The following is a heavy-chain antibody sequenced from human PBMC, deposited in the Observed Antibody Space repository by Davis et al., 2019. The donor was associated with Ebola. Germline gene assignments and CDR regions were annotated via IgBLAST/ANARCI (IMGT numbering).Heavy chain of an antibody. J-gene: IGHJ4*02. CDR3: ARAGANWGRTDYFDY. CDR2: VHPADSDT. Sequence: PGGSLRLSCKGSGYSFTSYWIGWVRQIPGKGLEWMGIVHPADSDTRYSPSFQGQVTFSADMSISTAYLQWRRLRASDTAMYYCARAGANWGRTDYFDYWGQGTLVSVSS. D-gene: IGHD7-27*01. CDR1: GYSFTSYW. V-gene: IGHV5-51*01.